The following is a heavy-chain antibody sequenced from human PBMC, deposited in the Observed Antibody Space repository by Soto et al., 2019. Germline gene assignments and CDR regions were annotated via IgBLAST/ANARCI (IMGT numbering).Heavy chain of an antibody. CDR3: ARGPTTVTMYYFDY. V-gene: IGHV4-59*01. D-gene: IGHD4-17*01. CDR2: IYYSGST. J-gene: IGHJ4*02. Sequence: SETLSLTCTVSGGSISSYYWSWIRQPPGKGLEWIGYIYYSGSTNYNPSLKSRVTISVDTSKNQFSLKLSSVTAADTAVYYCARGPTTVTMYYFDYWGQGTLVTVSS. CDR1: GGSISSYY.